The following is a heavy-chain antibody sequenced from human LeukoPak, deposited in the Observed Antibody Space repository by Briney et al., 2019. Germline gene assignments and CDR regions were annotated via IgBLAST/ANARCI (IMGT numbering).Heavy chain of an antibody. V-gene: IGHV3-20*04. Sequence: GGSLRLSCAASGFTFDDYGMSWVRQAPGKGLEWVSGINWNGGSTGYADSVKGRFTISRDNAKNSLYLQMNSLRAEDTAVYYCARDKGIARGFDYWGQGTLVTVSS. CDR2: INWNGGST. J-gene: IGHJ4*02. D-gene: IGHD3-10*01. CDR3: ARDKGIARGFDY. CDR1: GFTFDDYG.